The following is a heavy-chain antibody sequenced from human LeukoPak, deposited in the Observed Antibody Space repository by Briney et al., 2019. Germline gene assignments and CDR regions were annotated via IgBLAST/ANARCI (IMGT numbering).Heavy chain of an antibody. CDR2: IDSSSAYI. CDR3: ARDRSGIAARRGYYYYYMDV. D-gene: IGHD6-6*01. CDR1: EFTFRTYS. V-gene: IGHV3-21*01. J-gene: IGHJ6*03. Sequence: GGSLRLSCAASEFTFRTYSMNWVRQAPGKGLEWVSSIDSSSAYIYYADSVKGRFTISRDNSKNTLYLQMNSLRAEDTAVYYCARDRSGIAARRGYYYYYMDVWGKGTTVTVSS.